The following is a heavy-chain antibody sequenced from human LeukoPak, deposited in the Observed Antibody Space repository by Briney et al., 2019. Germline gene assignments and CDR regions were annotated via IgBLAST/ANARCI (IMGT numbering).Heavy chain of an antibody. J-gene: IGHJ6*02. CDR2: MNPNSGNT. D-gene: IGHD3-9*01. CDR3: AEGGIRYFDWLFNPRYYYGMDV. CDR1: GYTFTSYD. Sequence: ASVKVSCKASGYTFTSYDINWVRQATGQGLEWMGWMNPNSGNTGYAQKFQGRVTMTRNTSISTAYMELSSLRSEDTSVFFRAEGGIRYFDWLFNPRYYYGMDVWGQGTTVTVSS. V-gene: IGHV1-8*01.